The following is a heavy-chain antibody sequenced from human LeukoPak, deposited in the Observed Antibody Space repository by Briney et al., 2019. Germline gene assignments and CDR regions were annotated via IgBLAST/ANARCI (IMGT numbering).Heavy chain of an antibody. V-gene: IGHV3-30*02. CDR3: ARDIPYGDFAFDY. CDR2: IRYDGSNK. Sequence: GGSLRLSCAASGFTFSSYGMHWVRQAPGKGLEWVAVIRYDGSNKYYADSVKGRFTISRDNSKNTLYLQMNSLRAEDTAVYYCARDIPYGDFAFDYWGQGTLVTVSS. J-gene: IGHJ4*02. CDR1: GFTFSSYG. D-gene: IGHD4-17*01.